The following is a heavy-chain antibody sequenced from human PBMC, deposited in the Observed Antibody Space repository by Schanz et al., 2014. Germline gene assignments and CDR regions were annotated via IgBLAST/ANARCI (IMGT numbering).Heavy chain of an antibody. CDR2: ISGSGGST. D-gene: IGHD5-12*01. Sequence: EVQLLESGGGLVQPGGSLRLSCAASGFTFSSYAMSWVRQAPGKGLEWVSGISGSGGSTYYADSVKGRFTISRDNSKNTLYLQMNSLRAEDTAVYYCASPSGYSDYGTYFDSWGQGTLVTVSS. CDR3: ASPSGYSDYGTYFDS. V-gene: IGHV3-23*01. J-gene: IGHJ4*02. CDR1: GFTFSSYA.